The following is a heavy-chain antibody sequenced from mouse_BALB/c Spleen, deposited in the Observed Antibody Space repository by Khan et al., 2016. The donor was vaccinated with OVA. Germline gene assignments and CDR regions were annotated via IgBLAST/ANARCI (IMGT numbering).Heavy chain of an antibody. V-gene: IGHV9-3-1*01. J-gene: IGHJ4*01. Sequence: QIQLVQSGPELKKPGETVKISCKASGYTFTNYGMNWVKQAPGKGLKWMGWINTYTGEPTYADYFKGRFAFSLETSASTAYLQINNLTNEDTATYFCARPPYFAYVMGYWGQGTSVTVSS. CDR1: GYTFTNYG. D-gene: IGHD2-10*01. CDR3: ARPPYFAYVMGY. CDR2: INTYTGEP.